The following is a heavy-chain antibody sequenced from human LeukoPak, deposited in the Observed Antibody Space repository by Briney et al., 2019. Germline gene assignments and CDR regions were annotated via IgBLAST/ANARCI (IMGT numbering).Heavy chain of an antibody. Sequence: SETLSLTCAVYGGSFSGYYWSWIRQPPGKGLEWIGGINHSGSTNYNPSLKSRVTISVDTSKNQFSLKLSSVTAADTAVYYCARGKGYYDSSGYYLIWGQGTLVTVSS. CDR1: GGSFSGYY. J-gene: IGHJ4*02. D-gene: IGHD3-22*01. CDR2: INHSGST. CDR3: ARGKGYYDSSGYYLI. V-gene: IGHV4-34*01.